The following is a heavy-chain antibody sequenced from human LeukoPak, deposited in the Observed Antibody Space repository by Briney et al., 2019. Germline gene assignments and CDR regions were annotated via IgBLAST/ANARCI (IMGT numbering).Heavy chain of an antibody. D-gene: IGHD5-18*01. J-gene: IGHJ4*02. V-gene: IGHV3-53*01. Sequence: GGSLRLYCAASGFTVSSNYMSWVRQAPGKGLEWVSDIYSGGSTYYADSVKGRFTISRDNSKNTLYLQMNSLRAEDTAVYYCARGGDSYGYDYWGQGTLVTVSS. CDR1: GFTVSSNY. CDR2: IYSGGST. CDR3: ARGGDSYGYDY.